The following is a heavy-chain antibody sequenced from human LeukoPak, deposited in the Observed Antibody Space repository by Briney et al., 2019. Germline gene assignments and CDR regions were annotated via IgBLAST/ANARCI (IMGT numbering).Heavy chain of an antibody. J-gene: IGHJ4*02. CDR1: GGSFSGYY. D-gene: IGHD5-12*01. Sequence: PSETLSLTCAVYGGSFSGYYRSWIRQPPGKGLEWIGEINHSGSTNYKPSLKSRVTISVGTSKNQFSLKLSSVTAADTAVYYCASRTSGYDLGYYFDYWGQGTLVTVSS. V-gene: IGHV4-34*01. CDR2: INHSGST. CDR3: ASRTSGYDLGYYFDY.